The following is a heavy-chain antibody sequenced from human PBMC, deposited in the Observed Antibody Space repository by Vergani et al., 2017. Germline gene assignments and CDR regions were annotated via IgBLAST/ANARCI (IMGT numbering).Heavy chain of an antibody. CDR2: IIPIFGTA. J-gene: IGHJ6*03. Sequence: QVQLVQSGAEVKKPGSSVKVSCKASGGTFSSYAISWVRQAPGQGLEWMGGIIPIFGTANYAQKFQGRVTITADESTRTAYMELSSLRSEDTAVYYCARGGGAAAGRGYYYYYMDVWGKGTTVTVSS. CDR3: ARGGGAAAGRGYYYYYMDV. V-gene: IGHV1-69*01. CDR1: GGTFSSYA. D-gene: IGHD6-13*01.